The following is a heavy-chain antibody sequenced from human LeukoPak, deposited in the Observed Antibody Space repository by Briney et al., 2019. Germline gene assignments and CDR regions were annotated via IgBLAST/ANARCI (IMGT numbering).Heavy chain of an antibody. D-gene: IGHD6-6*01. CDR1: GFTFSSYS. V-gene: IGHV3-48*01. CDR3: ARIYSSSSGYSYYFDY. Sequence: GGSLRLSCAASGFTFSSYSMNWVRQAPGKGLEWVSYISSSSSTIYYADSVKGRFTISRDNAKNSLYLQMNSLRAEDTAVYYCARIYSSSSGYSYYFDYWGQGTLVTVSS. J-gene: IGHJ4*02. CDR2: ISSSSSTI.